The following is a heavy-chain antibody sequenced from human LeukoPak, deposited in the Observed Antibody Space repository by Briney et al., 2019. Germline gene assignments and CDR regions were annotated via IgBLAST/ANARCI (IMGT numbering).Heavy chain of an antibody. D-gene: IGHD3-22*01. CDR3: ARHDSGGYPLDH. Sequence: PSETLSLTCTVSGGSISSSSYYWGWIRQPPGKGLEWIGSIYYSGSTYYNPSLKSRVTISVDTSKNQFSLKMSLVTAADTAVYYCARHDSGGYPLDHWGQGTLVTVSS. CDR1: GGSISSSSYY. CDR2: IYYSGST. J-gene: IGHJ4*02. V-gene: IGHV4-39*01.